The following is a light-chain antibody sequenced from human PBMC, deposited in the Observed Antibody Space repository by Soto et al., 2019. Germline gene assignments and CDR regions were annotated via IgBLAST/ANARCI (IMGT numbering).Light chain of an antibody. CDR1: QTINNN. CDR3: QQSYSTPRT. Sequence: IQMTQSPSSLSASFASRVTITCRASQTINNNLNWYQQKPGKAPKLLIYAASSLQSGVPSRFSGSGSGTDFTLTISSLQPEDFATYYCQQSYSTPRTFGQGTKVDI. J-gene: IGKJ1*01. V-gene: IGKV1-39*01. CDR2: AAS.